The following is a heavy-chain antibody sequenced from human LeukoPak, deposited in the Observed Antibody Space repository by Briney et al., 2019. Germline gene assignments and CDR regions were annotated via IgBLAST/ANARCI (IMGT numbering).Heavy chain of an antibody. CDR2: ISAYNGIT. D-gene: IGHD4-11*01. Sequence: APVKVSCKASGYTFTSYGISRVRQAPGQGLEWMGWISAYNGITNYAQKLQGRVTMTTDTSTSTAYMELRSLRSDDTAVYYCAGTVTTSNYEAWFDPWGQGTLVTVSS. J-gene: IGHJ5*02. CDR3: AGTVTTSNYEAWFDP. CDR1: GYTFTSYG. V-gene: IGHV1-18*01.